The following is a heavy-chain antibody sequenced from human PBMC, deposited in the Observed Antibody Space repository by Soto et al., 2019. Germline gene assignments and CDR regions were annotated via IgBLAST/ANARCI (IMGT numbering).Heavy chain of an antibody. CDR2: IYYSGST. J-gene: IGHJ6*02. V-gene: IGHV4-61*05. Sequence: SETLSLTCTVSGGSISSSSYYWGWIRQPPGKGLEWIGYIYYSGSTNYNPSLKSRVTISVDTSKNQFSLKLSSVTAADTAVYYCARDTLTGRYGMDVWGQGTTVTVSS. D-gene: IGHD3-9*01. CDR3: ARDTLTGRYGMDV. CDR1: GGSISSSSYY.